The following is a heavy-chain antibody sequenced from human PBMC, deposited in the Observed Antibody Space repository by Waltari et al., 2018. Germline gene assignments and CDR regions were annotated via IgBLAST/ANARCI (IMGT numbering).Heavy chain of an antibody. CDR3: ASGRVPLVAHDAFDI. CDR2: INHSGST. Sequence: QVQLQQWGAGLLKPSETLSLTCAVYGGSFSGYYWSWIRQPPGKGLEWIGEINHSGSTNYNPALKSRVTISVDTSKNQFSLKLSSVTAADTAVYYCASGRVPLVAHDAFDIWGQGTMVTVSS. D-gene: IGHD2-8*02. V-gene: IGHV4-34*01. J-gene: IGHJ3*02. CDR1: GGSFSGYY.